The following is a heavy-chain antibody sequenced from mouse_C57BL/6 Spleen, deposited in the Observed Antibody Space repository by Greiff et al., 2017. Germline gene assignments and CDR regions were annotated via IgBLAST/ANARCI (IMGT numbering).Heavy chain of an antibody. CDR1: GFTFSSYA. CDR2: ISSGGDYI. D-gene: IGHD2-3*01. J-gene: IGHJ1*03. CDR3: TRALYDGYYWYFDV. V-gene: IGHV5-9-1*02. Sequence: EVMLVESGEGLVKPGGSLKLSCAASGFTFSSYAMSWVRQTPEKRLEWVAYISSGGDYIYYADTVKGRFTISRDNARNTLYLQMSSLKSEDTAMYYCTRALYDGYYWYFDVWGTGTTVTVSS.